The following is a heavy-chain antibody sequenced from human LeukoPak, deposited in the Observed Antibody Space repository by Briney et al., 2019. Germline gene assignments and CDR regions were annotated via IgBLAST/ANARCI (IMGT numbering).Heavy chain of an antibody. V-gene: IGHV3-30*18. J-gene: IGHJ4*02. D-gene: IGHD6-19*01. CDR1: GFTFSSYG. CDR3: AKGMRYSSGWYDYFDY. CDR2: ISYDGSNK. Sequence: GGSLRLSCAASGFTFSSYGMHWVRQAPGKGLEWVAVISYDGSNKYYADSVKGRFTISRDNSKNTLYLQMNSLRAEDTAVYYCAKGMRYSSGWYDYFDYWGQGTLVTVSS.